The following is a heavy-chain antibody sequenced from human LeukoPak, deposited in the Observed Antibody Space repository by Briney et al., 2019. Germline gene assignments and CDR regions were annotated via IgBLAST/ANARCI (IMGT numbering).Heavy chain of an antibody. CDR1: RFTSRRDA. V-gene: IGHV3-23*01. Sequence: PRGCLRLSPAASRFTSRRDAVNSVPQAPRKGVGWVSVIRGSGSRTYYADSVQGRFTISRDNSKNTLYLQMNSLRVEDTAVYYCAKVRDIIVVPASNPLDYCRQGTLVTVSS. J-gene: IGHJ4*02. CDR2: IRGSGSRT. D-gene: IGHD2-2*01. CDR3: AKVRDIIVVPASNPLDY.